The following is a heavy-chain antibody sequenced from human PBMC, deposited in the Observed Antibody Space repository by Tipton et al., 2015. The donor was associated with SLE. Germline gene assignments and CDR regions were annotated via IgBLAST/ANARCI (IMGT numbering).Heavy chain of an antibody. CDR3: ARAMAWTGDPLHFDY. J-gene: IGHJ4*02. Sequence: TLSLTCTVSGGSISGGNYYWSWIRQPAGVGAEWIGRVSAGGSTNYNPSLKSRVAISLDPSKNQFSLKLKSVTAADTAVYFCARAMAWTGDPLHFDYWGQGSLVTVSS. CDR1: GGSISGGNYY. D-gene: IGHD3/OR15-3a*01. CDR2: VSAGGST. V-gene: IGHV4-61*02.